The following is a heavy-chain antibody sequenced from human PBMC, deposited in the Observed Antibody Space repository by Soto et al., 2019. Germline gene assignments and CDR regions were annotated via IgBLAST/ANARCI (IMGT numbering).Heavy chain of an antibody. Sequence: SVKVSCKASGGTSSSYTISCVVRSARRWREGMGGIIPILGRATYAQKFQGRVTITADNSTSTAYMELRSLRSEDTAVYYCAKGEGPQAVAGSLYYYGMDVWGQGTTVTVSS. CDR2: IIPILGRA. V-gene: IGHV1-69*10. CDR3: AKGEGPQAVAGSLYYYGMDV. J-gene: IGHJ6*02. CDR1: GGTSSSYT. D-gene: IGHD6-19*01.